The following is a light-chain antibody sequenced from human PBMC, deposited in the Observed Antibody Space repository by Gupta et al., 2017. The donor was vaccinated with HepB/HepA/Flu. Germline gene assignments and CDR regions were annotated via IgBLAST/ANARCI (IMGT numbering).Light chain of an antibody. V-gene: IGLV1-40*01. J-gene: IGLJ2*01. CDR3: QSYANTLSGKWV. CDR1: SSNLGAGYD. Sequence: SVLTQPPSLSRAPAQRVTITCTGSSSNLGAGYDVHGYQQLPGTAQKLLIFVYNNRSSAAPDRFAFSKSGTSDSLALTVLEAEEEGEDDYQSYANTLSGKWVLGGGTRLTVL. CDR2: VYN.